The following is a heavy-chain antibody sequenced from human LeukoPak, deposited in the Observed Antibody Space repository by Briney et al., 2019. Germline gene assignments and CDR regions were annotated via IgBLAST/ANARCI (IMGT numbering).Heavy chain of an antibody. Sequence: GGSLRLSCAASGFTFSNYWMSWVRQAPGKGLEWVANIKQDGSEKYYVDSVKGRFTISRDNAKNSLYLQMNSLRAEDTAVYYSAREGPSNYCSGGSCYYGYWGQGTLVTVSS. D-gene: IGHD2-15*01. J-gene: IGHJ4*02. CDR1: GFTFSNYW. CDR2: IKQDGSEK. V-gene: IGHV3-7*01. CDR3: AREGPSNYCSGGSCYYGY.